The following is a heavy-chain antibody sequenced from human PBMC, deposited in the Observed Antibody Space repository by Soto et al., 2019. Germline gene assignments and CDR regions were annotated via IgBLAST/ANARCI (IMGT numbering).Heavy chain of an antibody. CDR1: GGSFSGYY. V-gene: IGHV4-34*01. J-gene: IGHJ4*02. D-gene: IGHD4-17*01. CDR2: INHSGST. CDR3: ARGPNDYGDYYFDY. Sequence: QVQLQQWGAGLLKPSETLSLTCAVYGGSFSGYYWSWIRQPPGKGLEWIGEINHSGSTNYNPSHKSQVTISVDTSKNQFSLKLSSVTAADTAVYYCARGPNDYGDYYFDYWGQGTLVTVSS.